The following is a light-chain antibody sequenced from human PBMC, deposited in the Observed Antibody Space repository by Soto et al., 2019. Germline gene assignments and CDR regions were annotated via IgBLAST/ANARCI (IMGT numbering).Light chain of an antibody. J-gene: IGKJ2*01. CDR2: DAT. CDR1: QSITSE. V-gene: IGKV3-15*01. Sequence: EIVMTQSPATLSVSPGERATLSCRASQSITSELAWYQQKPGQPPRLLVYDATTRATGVPARFTGTESGSEFTLTISGLQSEDFAVYYCQQGHNWPLTFGQGTRLEI. CDR3: QQGHNWPLT.